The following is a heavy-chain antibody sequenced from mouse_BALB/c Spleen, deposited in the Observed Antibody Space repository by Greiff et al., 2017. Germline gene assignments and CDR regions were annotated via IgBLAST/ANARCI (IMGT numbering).Heavy chain of an antibody. D-gene: IGHD3-2*02. Sequence: EVQLQESGAELVRSGASVKLSCTASGFNIKDYYMHWVNQRPEQGLEWIGWIDPENGDTEYAPKFQGKATMTADTSSNTAYLQLSSLTSEDTAVYYCNAGVRLPNYFDYWGQGTTLTVSS. V-gene: IGHV14-4*02. J-gene: IGHJ2*01. CDR2: IDPENGDT. CDR1: GFNIKDYY. CDR3: NAGVRLPNYFDY.